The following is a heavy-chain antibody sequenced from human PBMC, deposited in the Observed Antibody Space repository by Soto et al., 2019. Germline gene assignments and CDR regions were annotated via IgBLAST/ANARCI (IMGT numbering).Heavy chain of an antibody. CDR1: GGTFSSYA. Sequence: RASVKVSCKASGGTFSSYAISWVRQAPGQGLEWMGGIIPIFGTANYAQKFQGRVTITADESTSTAYMELSSLRSEDTAVYYCARGLDFWSGYYYYYYGMDVWGQGTTVTVSS. CDR2: IIPIFGTA. CDR3: ARGLDFWSGYYYYYYGMDV. V-gene: IGHV1-69*13. D-gene: IGHD3-3*01. J-gene: IGHJ6*02.